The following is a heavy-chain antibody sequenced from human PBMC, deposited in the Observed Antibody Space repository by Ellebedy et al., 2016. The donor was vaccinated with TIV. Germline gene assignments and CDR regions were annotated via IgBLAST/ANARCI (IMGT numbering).Heavy chain of an antibody. CDR2: IDPTDSYI. CDR1: GYNFTSHW. J-gene: IGHJ3*01. Sequence: GESLKISCKGSGYNFTSHWISWVRQKPGKGLGWMGRIDPTDSYINYNTSFQGHVTFSVDTSTSTAYLQWSTLKASDTAMYYCVRQGGDYGDRPYDTLAFWGQGTMVTVSS. CDR3: VRQGGDYGDRPYDTLAF. D-gene: IGHD4-17*01. V-gene: IGHV5-10-1*01.